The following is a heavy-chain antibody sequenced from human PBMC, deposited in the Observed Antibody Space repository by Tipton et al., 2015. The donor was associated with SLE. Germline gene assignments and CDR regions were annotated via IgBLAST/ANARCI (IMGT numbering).Heavy chain of an antibody. V-gene: IGHV4-59*01. CDR2: IYYSGST. J-gene: IGHJ6*02. CDR3: AREGSSEGSGSLGYYGMDV. D-gene: IGHD6-13*01. Sequence: TLSLTCTVSGGSISSYYWSWIRQPPGKGLEWIGYIYYSGSTNYNPSLKSRVTISVDTSKNQFSLKLSSVTAADTAVYYCAREGSSEGSGSLGYYGMDVWGQGTTVTVSS. CDR1: GGSISSYY.